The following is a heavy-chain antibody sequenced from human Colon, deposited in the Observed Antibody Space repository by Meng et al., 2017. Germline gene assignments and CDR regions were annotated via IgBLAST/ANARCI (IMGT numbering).Heavy chain of an antibody. Sequence: QVQLQEPGPGLGNPSGTRSLPCAAAGASISGDNWWSWVRQTPGKGLEWLGEIFHSGTSNYNPSLKSRVTISVDKSKNQFSLRLSSVTAADTAVYYCARRNSNNWFDPWGQGILVTVSS. J-gene: IGHJ5*02. CDR2: IFHSGTS. CDR3: ARRNSNNWFDP. D-gene: IGHD2/OR15-2a*01. V-gene: IGHV4-4*02. CDR1: GASISGDNW.